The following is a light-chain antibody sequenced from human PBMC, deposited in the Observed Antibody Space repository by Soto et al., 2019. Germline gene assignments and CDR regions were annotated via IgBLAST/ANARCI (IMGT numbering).Light chain of an antibody. CDR2: GNN. CDR1: SSNIGTGFD. V-gene: IGLV1-40*01. Sequence: VLTQPPSVSGAPGQRVTISCTGSSSNIGTGFDVHWYQQLPGTAPKLLIYGNNNRPSGVPDRFSGSKSGTSASLAITGLQADDEADYYCQSYDSSLSGHVVFGGGTQLTVL. J-gene: IGLJ2*01. CDR3: QSYDSSLSGHVV.